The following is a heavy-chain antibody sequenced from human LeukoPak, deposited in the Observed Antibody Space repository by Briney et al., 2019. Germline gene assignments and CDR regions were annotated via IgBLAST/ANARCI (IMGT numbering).Heavy chain of an antibody. CDR3: ARDNRYSGSYDY. CDR2: INPNSGGT. CDR1: GFTFSSYG. D-gene: IGHD1-26*01. J-gene: IGHJ4*02. Sequence: GRSLRLSCAASGFTFSSYGMHWVRQATGQGLEWMGWINPNSGGTNYAQKFQGWVTMTRDASISTAYMELSRLRSDDTAVYYCARDNRYSGSYDYWGQGTLVTVSS. V-gene: IGHV1-2*04.